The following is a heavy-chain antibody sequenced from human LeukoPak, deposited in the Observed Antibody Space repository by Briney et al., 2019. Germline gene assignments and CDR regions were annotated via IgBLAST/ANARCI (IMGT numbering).Heavy chain of an antibody. D-gene: IGHD3-3*01. CDR1: GGSFSGYY. Sequence: PSETLSLTCAVYGGSFSGYYWSWIRQPPGKGLEWIGEINHSGSTNYNPSLKSRVTISVDTSKNQFSLELSSVTAADTAVYYCARGVFYDFWSGYYTPFDYWGQGTLVTVSS. CDR3: ARGVFYDFWSGYYTPFDY. CDR2: INHSGST. V-gene: IGHV4-34*01. J-gene: IGHJ4*02.